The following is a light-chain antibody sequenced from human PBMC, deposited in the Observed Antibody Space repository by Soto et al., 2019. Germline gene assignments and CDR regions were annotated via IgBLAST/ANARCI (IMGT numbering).Light chain of an antibody. V-gene: IGLV1-44*01. CDR1: SSNIGSNT. Sequence: QSVLTQPPSASGTPGQRVTISCSGSSSNIGSNTVNWYQQLRGTAPKLVIYSNNQRPSGVPDRFSGSKSGTSASLAISGLQSEDEADYYCVAWDDSLNGYVVFGGGTKVTVL. CDR3: VAWDDSLNGYVV. CDR2: SNN. J-gene: IGLJ2*01.